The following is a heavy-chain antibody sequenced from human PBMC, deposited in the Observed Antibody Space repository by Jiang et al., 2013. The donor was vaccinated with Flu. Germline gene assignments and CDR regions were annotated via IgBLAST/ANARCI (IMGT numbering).Heavy chain of an antibody. V-gene: IGHV3-23*01. J-gene: IGHJ4*02. D-gene: IGHD1-26*01. CDR2: ISGSGGTT. Sequence: VQLLESGGGLVQPGGSLRLSCAASGFTFSKYAMTWVRQAPGKGLEWVSSISGSGGTTYYADSVKGRVTISRDNSKNTLFLQVTSLRAEDTAVYYCAKDSIYLVGXTREPRYFDYWGQGALVTVSS. CDR3: AKDSIYLVGXTREPRYFDY. CDR1: GFTFSKYA.